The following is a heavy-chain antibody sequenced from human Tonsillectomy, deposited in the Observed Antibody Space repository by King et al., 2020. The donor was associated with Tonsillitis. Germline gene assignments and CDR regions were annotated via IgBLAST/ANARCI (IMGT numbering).Heavy chain of an antibody. V-gene: IGHV4-39*01. J-gene: IGHJ4*02. D-gene: IGHD2-15*01. CDR3: ATGGAAATFDY. CDR1: GGSISSRSYY. Sequence: QLQESGPGLVKPSETLSLTCTVSGGSISSRSYYWGWIRQPPGKGLEWIGSIYYSGSTYYNPSLKSRVTISVDTSKNQFSLKLSSVTAADTAVYYCATGGAAATFDYWGQGTLVTVSS. CDR2: IYYSGST.